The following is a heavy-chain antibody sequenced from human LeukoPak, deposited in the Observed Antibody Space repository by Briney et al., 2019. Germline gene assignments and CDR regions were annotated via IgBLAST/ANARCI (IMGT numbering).Heavy chain of an antibody. J-gene: IGHJ4*02. CDR1: GFSFSSYD. CDR3: VKLARD. CDR2: ISNNGDST. V-gene: IGHV3-64D*06. Sequence: PGGSLRLSCSASGFSFSSYDMHWARQAPGKGLEYISVISNNGDSTYYADSVKGRFTISRDNSKNTLYLQMSSLKPEDTAVYYCVKLARDWGQGTRVTVSS.